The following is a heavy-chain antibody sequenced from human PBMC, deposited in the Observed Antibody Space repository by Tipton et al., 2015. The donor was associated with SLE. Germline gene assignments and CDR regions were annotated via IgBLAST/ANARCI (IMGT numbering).Heavy chain of an antibody. CDR3: ARYFYDSSGVCLFDL. D-gene: IGHD3-22*01. CDR1: GDSISNVNYY. V-gene: IGHV4-31*02. CDR2: VYYSGNT. J-gene: IGHJ4*02. Sequence: LRLSCTVSGDSISNVNYYWNWLRQRTGKGLEWIGYVYYSGNTHYNPSLQGRLSMSLDTSKNQLSLQLSSVTSADTAVYYCARYFYDSSGVCLFDLWGQGTLVTVSS.